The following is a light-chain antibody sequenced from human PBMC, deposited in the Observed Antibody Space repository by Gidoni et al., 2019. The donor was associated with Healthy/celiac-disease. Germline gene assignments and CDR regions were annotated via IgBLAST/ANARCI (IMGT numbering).Light chain of an antibody. J-gene: IGKJ5*01. CDR3: QQRSNWPIT. CDR2: DAS. V-gene: IGKV3-11*01. CDR1: QSVSSY. Sequence: VLTQSPATLSLSPGERATLSCRASQSVSSYLAWYQQKPGQAPRLLIYDASNRATGIPARFSGSGSGTDFTLTISSLEPEDFAVYYCQQRSNWPITFGQGTRLEIK.